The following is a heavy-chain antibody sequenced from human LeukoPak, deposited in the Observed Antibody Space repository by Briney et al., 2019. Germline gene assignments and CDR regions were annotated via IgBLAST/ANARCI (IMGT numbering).Heavy chain of an antibody. CDR1: GFTFSSYA. CDR3: AKDPTYDSRGSGHFDY. CDR2: ISGSGGST. V-gene: IGHV3-23*01. Sequence: PGGSLRLSCAASGFTFSSYAMSWVRQAPGKGLEWVSAISGSGGSTYYADSVKGRFTISRDNSKNTLYLQMNSLRAEDTAVYYCAKDPTYDSRGSGHFDYWGQGTLVTVSS. J-gene: IGHJ4*02. D-gene: IGHD3-22*01.